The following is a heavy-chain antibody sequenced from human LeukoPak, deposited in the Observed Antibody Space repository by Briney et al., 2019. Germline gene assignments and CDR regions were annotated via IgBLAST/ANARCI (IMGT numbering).Heavy chain of an antibody. CDR3: ARDPGGIAARLLKFDP. CDR1: GGSFSGYY. Sequence: PSETLSLTCAVYGGSFSGYYWSWIRQPPGKGLEWIGEINHSGSTNYNPSLKSRVTISVDTSKNQFSLKLSSVTAADTAVYYCARDPGGIAARLLKFDPWGQGTLVTASS. CDR2: INHSGST. J-gene: IGHJ5*02. D-gene: IGHD6-6*01. V-gene: IGHV4-34*01.